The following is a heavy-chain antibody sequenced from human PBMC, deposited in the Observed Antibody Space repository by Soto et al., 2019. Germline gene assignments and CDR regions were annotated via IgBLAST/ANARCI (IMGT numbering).Heavy chain of an antibody. J-gene: IGHJ6*02. D-gene: IGHD3-22*01. Sequence: GGSLRLSCAASGFTFSSYGMHWVRQAPGKGLEWVAVIWYDGSNKYYADSVKGRFTISRDNSKNTLYLQMNSLRAEDTAVYYCARDRVANYYDSSGYWASGYYYYGMDVWGQGTTVTVSS. V-gene: IGHV3-33*01. CDR1: GFTFSSYG. CDR2: IWYDGSNK. CDR3: ARDRVANYYDSSGYWASGYYYYGMDV.